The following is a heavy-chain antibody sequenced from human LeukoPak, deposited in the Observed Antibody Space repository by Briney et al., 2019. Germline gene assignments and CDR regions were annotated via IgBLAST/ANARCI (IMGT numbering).Heavy chain of an antibody. CDR3: AKPHYCSSTSCYGESPFDY. V-gene: IGHV3-30*18. D-gene: IGHD2-2*01. CDR2: ISYDGSNK. Sequence: GGSLRLSCAASGFTFSSDGMHWVRQAPGKGLEGGAVISYDGSNKYYTDSVKGRFTISRDNSKNTLYLQMNSLRAEDTAVYYCAKPHYCSSTSCYGESPFDYWGQGTLVTVSS. CDR1: GFTFSSDG. J-gene: IGHJ4*02.